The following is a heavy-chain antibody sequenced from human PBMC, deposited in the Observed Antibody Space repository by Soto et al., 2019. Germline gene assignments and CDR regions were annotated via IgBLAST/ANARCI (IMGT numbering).Heavy chain of an antibody. J-gene: IGHJ5*02. CDR2: IYYSGST. V-gene: IGHV4-61*01. CDR3: ARLSVKGYSSSSGGNWFDP. CDR1: GGSVSSGSYY. Sequence: QVQLQESGPGLVKPSETLSLTCTVSGGSVSSGSYYWSWIRQPPGKGLEWIGYIYYSGSTNYNPSLKSRVTISVDTSKNQFSLKRSSVTAADTAVYYCARLSVKGYSSSSGGNWFDPWGQGTLVTVSS. D-gene: IGHD6-6*01.